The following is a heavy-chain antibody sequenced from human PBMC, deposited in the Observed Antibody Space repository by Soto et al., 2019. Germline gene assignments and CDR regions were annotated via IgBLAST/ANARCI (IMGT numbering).Heavy chain of an antibody. J-gene: IGHJ4*02. D-gene: IGHD3-22*01. CDR2: IQYHGINK. CDR1: GFTFSTYG. V-gene: IGHV3-33*05. CDR3: ARGLDYDSSGYYLDF. Sequence: LRLSCAASGFTFSTYGMHWVRQAPGKGLEWVAFIQYHGINKDYADSVKGRFTISRDNSRNTLYLQMNSLRAEDTAVYYCARGLDYDSSGYYLDFWGQGALVTVSS.